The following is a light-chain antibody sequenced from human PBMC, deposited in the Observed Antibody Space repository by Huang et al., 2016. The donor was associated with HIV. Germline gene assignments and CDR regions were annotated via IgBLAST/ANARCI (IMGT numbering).Light chain of an antibody. J-gene: IGKJ3*01. CDR1: HGIGHY. CDR3: QQLKTYPIT. Sequence: IQLTQSPSSLSASVGDRVTITCRASHGIGHYLVWYQQKPGKAPKLLIYAASTLQSGVPSRFSGSGSGTDFTLTISSLQPEDFATYYCQQLKTYPITFGPGTQVDIK. V-gene: IGKV1-9*01. CDR2: AAS.